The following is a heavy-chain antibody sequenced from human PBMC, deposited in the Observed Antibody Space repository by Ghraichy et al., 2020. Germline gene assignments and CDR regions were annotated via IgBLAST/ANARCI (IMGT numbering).Heavy chain of an antibody. D-gene: IGHD2-15*01. CDR1: GGSFSGYY. CDR2: INHSGST. V-gene: IGHV4-34*01. J-gene: IGHJ6*02. CDR3: ARLPRVVVVAATLGYYYYGMDV. Sequence: SETLSLTCAVYGGSFSGYYWSWIRQPPGKGLEWIGEINHSGSTNYNPSLKSRVTISVDTSKNQFSLKLSSVTAADTAVYYCARLPRVVVVAATLGYYYYGMDVWGQGTTVTVSS.